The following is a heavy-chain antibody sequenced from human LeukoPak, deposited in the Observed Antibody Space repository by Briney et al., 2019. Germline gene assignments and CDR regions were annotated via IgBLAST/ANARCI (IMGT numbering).Heavy chain of an antibody. J-gene: IGHJ5*02. D-gene: IGHD6-13*01. Sequence: ASVKVSCKASGYTLTSYAMNWVRPAPGQGLEWMGWINTNTGNPTYAQGFTGRFVFSLDTSVSTAYLQISSLKAEDTAVYYCARDRRGEAWIKALSDSSSWRPYNWFDPWGQGTLVTVSS. CDR3: ARDRRGEAWIKALSDSSSWRPYNWFDP. CDR1: GYTLTSYA. CDR2: INTNTGNP. V-gene: IGHV7-4-1*02.